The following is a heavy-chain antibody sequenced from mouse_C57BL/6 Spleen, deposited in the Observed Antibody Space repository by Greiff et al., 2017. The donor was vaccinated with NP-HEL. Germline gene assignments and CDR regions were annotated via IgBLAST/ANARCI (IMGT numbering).Heavy chain of an antibody. CDR2: ISYDGSN. V-gene: IGHV3-6*01. Sequence: EVKLMESGPGLVKPSQSLSLTCSVTGYSITSGYYWNWIRQFPGNKLEWMGYISYDGSNNYNPSLKNRISITRDTSKNQFFLKLNSVTTEDTATYYCARSYGPRGAMDYWGQGTSVTVSS. CDR3: ARSYGPRGAMDY. D-gene: IGHD1-1*02. CDR1: GYSITSGYY. J-gene: IGHJ4*01.